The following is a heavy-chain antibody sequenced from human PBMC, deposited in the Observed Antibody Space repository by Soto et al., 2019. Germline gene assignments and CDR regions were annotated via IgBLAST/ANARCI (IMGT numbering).Heavy chain of an antibody. D-gene: IGHD2-8*01. CDR1: GYTFTGYG. CDR2: ISAYNGNT. Sequence: ASVKVSCKASGYTFTGYGISWVRQAPGQGLEWMGWISAYNGNTNYAQKLQGRVTMTADTSTSTAYMELRSLRSDDTAVYYCARGIPNGVHYAMDVWGQGTTVTVSS. V-gene: IGHV1-18*04. J-gene: IGHJ6*02. CDR3: ARGIPNGVHYAMDV.